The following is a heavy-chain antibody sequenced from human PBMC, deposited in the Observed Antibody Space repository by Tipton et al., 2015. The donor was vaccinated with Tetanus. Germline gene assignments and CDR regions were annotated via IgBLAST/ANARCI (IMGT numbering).Heavy chain of an antibody. J-gene: IGHJ4*02. CDR2: IYYDGSIE. CDR1: GFTFSSYT. Sequence: SLRLSCAASGFTFSSYTMHWVRQAPGKGLDWVGLIYYDGSIEYYVDSVKGRFTTSRDNLKNRLYLQMNSLRAEDTAMYYCARPFSSGWHKTPPDFWGQGTRVTVSS. V-gene: IGHV3-33*01. CDR3: ARPFSSGWHKTPPDF. D-gene: IGHD6-19*01.